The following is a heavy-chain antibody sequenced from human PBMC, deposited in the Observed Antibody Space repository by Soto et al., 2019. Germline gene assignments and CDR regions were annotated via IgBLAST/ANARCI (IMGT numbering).Heavy chain of an antibody. CDR3: ARLIVLMVDAFDI. J-gene: IGHJ3*02. V-gene: IGHV4-61*01. CDR2: IYYSGST. D-gene: IGHD2-8*01. CDR1: GGSVSSGSYY. Sequence: DPPVRTPSETLSLTCTVSGGSVSSGSYYWSWIRQPPGKGLEWIGYIYYSGSTNYNPSLKSRVTISVDTSKNQFSLKLSSVTAADTAVYYCARLIVLMVDAFDIWGQGTMVTVSS.